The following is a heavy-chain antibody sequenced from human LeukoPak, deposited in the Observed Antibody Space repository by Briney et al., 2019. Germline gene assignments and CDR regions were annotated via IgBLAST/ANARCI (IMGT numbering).Heavy chain of an antibody. Sequence: AASVKVSCKVSGYTLTELSMHWVRQAPGKGLEWMGGFDPEDGETIYAQKFQGRVTMAEDTSTDTAYMELSSLRSEDTAVYYCATSPGDAFDIWGQGTMVTVSS. J-gene: IGHJ3*02. CDR2: FDPEDGET. CDR3: ATSPGDAFDI. D-gene: IGHD7-27*01. CDR1: GYTLTELS. V-gene: IGHV1-24*01.